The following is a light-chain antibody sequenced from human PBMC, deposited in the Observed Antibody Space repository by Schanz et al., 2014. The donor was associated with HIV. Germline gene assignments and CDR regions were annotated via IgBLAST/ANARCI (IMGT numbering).Light chain of an antibody. CDR1: QSISNW. CDR3: QQYSTKPYT. CDR2: EAS. Sequence: IQLTQSPSSLSASVGDRVSLSCRASQSISNWLAWYQQKPGKAPDLLIYEASILETGVPSRFSGSGSGTEFTLTISSLQPDDFATYYCQQYSTKPYTFGQGTKLEIK. V-gene: IGKV1-5*01. J-gene: IGKJ2*01.